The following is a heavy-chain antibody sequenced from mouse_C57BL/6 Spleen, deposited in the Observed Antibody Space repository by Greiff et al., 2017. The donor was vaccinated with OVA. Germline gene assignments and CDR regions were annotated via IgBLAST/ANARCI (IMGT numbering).Heavy chain of an antibody. CDR3: ARVYSNGPYYFDY. J-gene: IGHJ2*01. CDR2: ISDGGSYT. V-gene: IGHV5-4*01. Sequence: DVHLVESGGGLVKPGGSLKLSCAASGFTFSSYAMSWVRQTPEKRLEWVATISDGGSYTYYPDNVKGRFTISRDNAKNNLYLQMSHLKSEDTAMYYCARVYSNGPYYFDYWGQGTTLTVSS. D-gene: IGHD2-5*01. CDR1: GFTFSSYA.